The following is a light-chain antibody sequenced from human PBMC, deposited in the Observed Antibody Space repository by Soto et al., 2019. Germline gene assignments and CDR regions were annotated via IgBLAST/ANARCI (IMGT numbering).Light chain of an antibody. V-gene: IGLV1-44*01. J-gene: IGLJ2*01. Sequence: QSVLTQPASASGTPGQRVTISCSGSSSNIRSNTVNWYQQLPGTAPKLLIYSNNQRPSGVPARFSGSKSGTSASLAISGLPAEDEADYYCAAWDDSLNGLIFGGGTKLTVL. CDR3: AAWDDSLNGLI. CDR1: SSNIRSNT. CDR2: SNN.